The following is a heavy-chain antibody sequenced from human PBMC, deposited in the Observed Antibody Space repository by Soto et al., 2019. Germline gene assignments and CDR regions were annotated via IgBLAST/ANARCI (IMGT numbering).Heavy chain of an antibody. Sequence: SETLSLTCTVSGGSIRSYYWSWIRQPPGKGLEWIGYIYYSGSTNYNPSLKSRVTISVDTSKNQFSLKLSSVTAADTAVYYCARLPSFWSGYLSGMDVWGQGTTVTVSS. CDR3: ARLPSFWSGYLSGMDV. J-gene: IGHJ6*02. CDR1: GGSIRSYY. V-gene: IGHV4-59*01. CDR2: IYYSGST. D-gene: IGHD3-3*01.